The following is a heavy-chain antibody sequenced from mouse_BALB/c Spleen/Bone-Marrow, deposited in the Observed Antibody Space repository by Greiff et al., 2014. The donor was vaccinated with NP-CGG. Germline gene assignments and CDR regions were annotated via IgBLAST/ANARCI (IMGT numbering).Heavy chain of an antibody. CDR3: ARGDYDYDDWFAY. J-gene: IGHJ3*01. V-gene: IGHV1-87*01. Sequence: QVQLQQSGAELARPGASVKLSCKASGYTFTSYWMQWVKQRPGQGLEWIGAIYPGDGDTRYTQKFKGMATLTADKSSSTAYMQLSSLASEDSAVYYCARGDYDYDDWFAYWGQGTLVTVSA. CDR1: GYTFTSYW. D-gene: IGHD2-4*01. CDR2: IYPGDGDT.